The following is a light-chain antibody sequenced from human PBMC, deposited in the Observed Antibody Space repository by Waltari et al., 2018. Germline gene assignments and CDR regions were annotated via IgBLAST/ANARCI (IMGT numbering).Light chain of an antibody. CDR3: QHYVRLPVT. Sequence: EIVLTQSPGILSLYPGEGATLSCRASQSVGRSLAWDQQKPGQAPRLVISGASNRATGIPDRFSGSGSGTDFSLTISRLEPEDFAVYYCQHYVRLPVTFGRGTKVEIK. CDR2: GAS. CDR1: QSVGRS. V-gene: IGKV3-20*01. J-gene: IGKJ4*02.